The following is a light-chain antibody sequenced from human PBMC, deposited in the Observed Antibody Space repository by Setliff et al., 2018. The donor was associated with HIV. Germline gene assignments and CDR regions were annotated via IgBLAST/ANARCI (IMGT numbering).Light chain of an antibody. Sequence: QSVLAQPASVSGSPGQSITISCTGTSSDVGLYNYVSWYQQHPGKAPKLIIYDAKNRPSGVSNRISGSKSGNTASLTISGLQAEDEADYFRCSYASRSTLVLFGGGTKVTVL. CDR1: SSDVGLYNY. CDR3: CSYASRSTLVL. V-gene: IGLV2-14*03. J-gene: IGLJ2*01. CDR2: DAK.